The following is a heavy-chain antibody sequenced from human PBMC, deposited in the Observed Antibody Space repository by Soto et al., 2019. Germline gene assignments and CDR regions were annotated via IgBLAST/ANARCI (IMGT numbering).Heavy chain of an antibody. CDR3: ARVNPFYYYYYMDV. V-gene: IGHV1-18*01. CDR1: GYTFTSYG. CDR2: ISAYNGNT. J-gene: IGHJ6*03. Sequence: GASVKVSCKASGYTFTSYGLSWVRQAPGQGLEWMGWISAYNGNTNYAQNLQGRVTMTTDTSTSTAYMELRSLRSDDTAVYYCARVNPFYYYYYMDVWGKGTPVTVSS.